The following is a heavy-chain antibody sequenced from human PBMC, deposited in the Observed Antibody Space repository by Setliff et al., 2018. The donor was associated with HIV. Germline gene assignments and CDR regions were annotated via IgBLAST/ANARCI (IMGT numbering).Heavy chain of an antibody. Sequence: GGSLRLSCVASGLTFSNYWMHWVRQAPGKGLVWVSRIDSDGSDTDYADSVRGRFTISRDNAKNTLYLQMTSLRAEDTALYFCVRSLSGNSSTYYWAFDFWGQGAPVTVSS. J-gene: IGHJ4*02. CDR1: GLTFSNYW. CDR2: IDSDGSDT. CDR3: VRSLSGNSSTYYWAFDF. D-gene: IGHD3-22*01. V-gene: IGHV3-74*01.